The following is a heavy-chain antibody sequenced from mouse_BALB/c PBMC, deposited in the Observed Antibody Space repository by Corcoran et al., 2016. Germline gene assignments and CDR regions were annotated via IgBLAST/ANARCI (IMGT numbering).Heavy chain of an antibody. Sequence: QVQLQQSGAELMKPGASVKVSCKATGYTFSSYWIEWVKQRPGHGLEWIGEILPGSGSTNDNEKFKGKATFTADTSSNTASMQLSSLTAEDSAVYYCACMSTTAPFAYWGQGTLVTVSA. CDR2: ILPGSGST. D-gene: IGHD2-4*01. CDR1: GYTFSSYW. J-gene: IGHJ3*01. CDR3: ACMSTTAPFAY. V-gene: IGHV1-9*01.